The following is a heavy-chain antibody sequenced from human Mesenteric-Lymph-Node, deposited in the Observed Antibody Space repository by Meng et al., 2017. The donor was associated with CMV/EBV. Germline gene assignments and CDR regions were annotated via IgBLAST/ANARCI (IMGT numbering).Heavy chain of an antibody. CDR3: AREYDFWSGADPLVFDY. CDR1: FTFSSYW. J-gene: IGHJ4*02. V-gene: IGHV3-74*01. CDR2: INSDGSST. D-gene: IGHD3-3*01. Sequence: FTFSSYWMHWVRQAPGKGLVWVSRINSDGSSTSYADSVKGRLTISRDNAKNTLYLQMNSLRAEDTAVYYCAREYDFWSGADPLVFDYWGQGTLVTVSS.